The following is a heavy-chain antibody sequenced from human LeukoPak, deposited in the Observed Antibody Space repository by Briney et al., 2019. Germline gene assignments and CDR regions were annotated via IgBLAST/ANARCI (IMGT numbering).Heavy chain of an antibody. V-gene: IGHV3-74*01. CDR1: GFTFSTFSHYY. CDR3: VRVGFDSRGYSLFDN. J-gene: IGHJ4*02. D-gene: IGHD3-22*01. CDR2: IKSDGSSA. Sequence: GESLRLSCAASGFTFSTFSHYYMHWVRQAPGKGLMWVSRIKSDGSSATYADSVKGRFTTSRDNAENMFYLQMNSLRVEDTAVYYCVRVGFDSRGYSLFDNWGQGSLVTVSS.